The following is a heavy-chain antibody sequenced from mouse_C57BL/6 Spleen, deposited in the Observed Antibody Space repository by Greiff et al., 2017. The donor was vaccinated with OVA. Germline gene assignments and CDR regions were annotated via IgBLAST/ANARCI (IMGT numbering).Heavy chain of an antibody. CDR1: GYTFTSYG. Sequence: VQRVESGAELARPGASVKLSCKASGYTFTSYGISWVKQRTGQGLEWIGEIYPRSGNTYYNEKFKGKATLTADKSSSTAYMELRSLTSEDSAVYFCARGNYDYEDYWGQGTTLTVSS. V-gene: IGHV1-81*01. CDR2: IYPRSGNT. D-gene: IGHD2-4*01. CDR3: ARGNYDYEDY. J-gene: IGHJ2*01.